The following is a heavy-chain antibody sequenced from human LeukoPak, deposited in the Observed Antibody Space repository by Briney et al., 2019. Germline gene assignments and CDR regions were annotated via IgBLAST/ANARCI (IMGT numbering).Heavy chain of an antibody. CDR2: ISYDGSNK. J-gene: IGHJ4*02. V-gene: IGHV3-30*04. CDR3: ARAPLPRLYYFDY. Sequence: PGGSLRLSCAASGFTFSSYAMHWVRQAPGRGLEGVAVISYDGSNKYYADSVKGRFTISRDNSKNTLYLQMNSLRAEDTAVYYCARAPLPRLYYFDYWGQGTLVTVSS. D-gene: IGHD1-26*01. CDR1: GFTFSSYA.